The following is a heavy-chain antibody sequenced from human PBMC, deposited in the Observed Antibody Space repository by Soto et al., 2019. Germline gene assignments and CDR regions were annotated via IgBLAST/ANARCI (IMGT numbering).Heavy chain of an antibody. CDR1: GFTFDDYA. Sequence: EVQLVESGGGLVQPGRSLRLSCAASGFTFDDYAMHWVLQAPGKGLEWVSGISWNSGSIGYADSVKGRFTISRDNAKNSLYMQMNSLRAEDTALYYCAKAGGACGAEYFQHWGQGTLVTVSS. CDR2: ISWNSGSI. CDR3: AKAGGACGAEYFQH. J-gene: IGHJ1*01. D-gene: IGHD2-21*01. V-gene: IGHV3-9*01.